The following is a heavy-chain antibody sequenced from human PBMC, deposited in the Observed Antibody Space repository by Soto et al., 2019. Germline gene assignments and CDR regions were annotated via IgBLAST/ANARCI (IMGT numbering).Heavy chain of an antibody. CDR2: ITDSGGGT. CDR3: ASPYGVTSL. J-gene: IGHJ4*02. V-gene: IGHV3-23*01. CDR1: GFTFSSYA. Sequence: GGSLILSCAASGFTFSSYAMTWVRQAPGKGLECVAAITDSGGGTYYADSVKGRFTISRDNSKNTLFLQMISLRGEDTAIYFCASPYGVTSLWGPGTLVTVSS. D-gene: IGHD4-17*01.